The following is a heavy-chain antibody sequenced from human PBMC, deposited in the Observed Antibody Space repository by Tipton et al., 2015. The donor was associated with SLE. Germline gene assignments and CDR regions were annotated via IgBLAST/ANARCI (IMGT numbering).Heavy chain of an antibody. D-gene: IGHD3-10*01. J-gene: IGHJ2*01. V-gene: IGHV4-30-4*01. Sequence: TLSLTCTVSGGSISSGDYYWSWIRQPPGKGLEWIGYIYYSGSTYYNPSLKSRVTISVDTSKNQFSLKLSSVTAADTAVYYCARCITMVRGVDWYFDLWGRGTLVTVSS. CDR2: IYYSGST. CDR3: ARCITMVRGVDWYFDL. CDR1: GGSISSGDYY.